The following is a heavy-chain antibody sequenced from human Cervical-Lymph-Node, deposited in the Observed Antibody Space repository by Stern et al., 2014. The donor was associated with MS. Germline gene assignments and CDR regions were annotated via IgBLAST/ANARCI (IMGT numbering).Heavy chain of an antibody. CDR3: ARVPDYGDHVMDY. CDR2: IYRSGYT. CDR1: GDSISSSNW. V-gene: IGHV4-4*02. Sequence: VQLVESGPGLVKPSGTLSLTCAVSGDSISSSNWWTWVRQPPGKGLEWIGEIYRSGYTNYNPSLKSRVTLSINQSKNLFSLILSSVTAADTAVYYCARVPDYGDHVMDYWGQGTLVVVSS. J-gene: IGHJ4*02. D-gene: IGHD4-17*01.